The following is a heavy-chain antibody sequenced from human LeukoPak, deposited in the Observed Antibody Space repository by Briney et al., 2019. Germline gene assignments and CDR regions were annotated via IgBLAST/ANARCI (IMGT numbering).Heavy chain of an antibody. CDR3: ATSHSGTYDY. CDR1: GYTFTSYG. CDR2: ISPYNGNT. J-gene: IGHJ4*02. Sequence: ASVKVSCKASGYTFTSYGITWVRQAPGQGLEWMGWISPYNGNTNYAQKLQGRVTMTTDTSTSTAYMELRSLRSDDTAVYYCATSHSGTYDYWGQGTLVIVSS. D-gene: IGHD1-26*01. V-gene: IGHV1-18*01.